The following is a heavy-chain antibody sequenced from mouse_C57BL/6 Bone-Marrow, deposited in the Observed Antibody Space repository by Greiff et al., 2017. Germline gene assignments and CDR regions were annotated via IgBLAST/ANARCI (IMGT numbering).Heavy chain of an antibody. D-gene: IGHD2-5*01. J-gene: IGHJ4*01. CDR1: GYTFTDYN. CDR3: ARYYSNYEDAMDY. Sequence: EVQLQQSGPELVKPGASVKIPCKASGYTFTDYNMAWVKQSPGKSLEWIGVINPNNGGTIYNQKFKGKAKLTVDKSSSTAYMALRSLTSEYTAVYYGARYYSNYEDAMDYWGQGTSLTVSS. CDR2: INPNNGGT. V-gene: IGHV1-18*01.